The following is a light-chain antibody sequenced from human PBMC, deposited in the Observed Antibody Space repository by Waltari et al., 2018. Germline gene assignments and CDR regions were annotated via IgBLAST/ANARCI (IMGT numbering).Light chain of an antibody. V-gene: IGLV4-69*01. CDR1: SRHSTNV. CDR2: VNSDGSH. J-gene: IGLJ3*02. Sequence: QLVLTQSPSASASLGASVKLTFTLSSRHSTNVVAWLQQQPEKGPRFLMKVNSDGSHTKGDEIPDRFSGSSSGAERYLTISSLQSEDEADYYCQTGGHGTWVFGGGTKLTVL. CDR3: QTGGHGTWV.